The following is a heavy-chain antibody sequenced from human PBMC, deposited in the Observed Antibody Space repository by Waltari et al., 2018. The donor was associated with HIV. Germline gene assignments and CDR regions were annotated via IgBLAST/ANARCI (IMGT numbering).Heavy chain of an antibody. Sequence: VQVVESGGGLVLPGGSLRLSCEGSGFNINGKYRSWVRQPPGKGLEWVAMIYNGGCTKYTDAVKGRFIISGDNSKNTILLQMNRLRIEDTAVYYCASLPRAPDTGFGMDVWGQGTTVTVSS. V-gene: IGHV3-66*01. CDR1: GFNINGKY. CDR3: ASLPRAPDTGFGMDV. CDR2: IYNGGCT. J-gene: IGHJ6*02. D-gene: IGHD5-18*01.